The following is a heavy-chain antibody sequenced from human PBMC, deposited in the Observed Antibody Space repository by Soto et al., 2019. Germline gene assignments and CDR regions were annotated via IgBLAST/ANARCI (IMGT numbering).Heavy chain of an antibody. V-gene: IGHV4-34*01. Sequence: PSETLSLTCAVYGGSFSGYYWSWIRQPPGKGLEWIGEINHSGSTNYNPSLKSRVTISVDTSKNQFSLKLSSVTAADTAVYYCARDPSGSYYHIDPWGQGTLVTVSS. D-gene: IGHD1-26*01. J-gene: IGHJ5*02. CDR1: GGSFSGYY. CDR2: INHSGST. CDR3: ARDPSGSYYHIDP.